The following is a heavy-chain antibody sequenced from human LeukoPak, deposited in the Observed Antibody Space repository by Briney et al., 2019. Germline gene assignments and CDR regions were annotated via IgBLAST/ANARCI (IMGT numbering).Heavy chain of an antibody. CDR3: ARDFHRRLYDSSGYYPY. CDR2: ISSSSRTI. CDR1: GFTFSSYS. Sequence: GGSLRLSFAASGFTFSSYSMNWVRQAPGKGLEWVSYISSSSRTINYADSVKGRFTISRDNAKNSLYLQMNSLRAEDTAVYYCARDFHRRLYDSSGYYPYWGQGTLVTVSS. V-gene: IGHV3-48*01. D-gene: IGHD3-22*01. J-gene: IGHJ4*02.